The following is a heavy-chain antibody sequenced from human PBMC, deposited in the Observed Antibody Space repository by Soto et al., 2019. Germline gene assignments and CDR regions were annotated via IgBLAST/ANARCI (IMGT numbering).Heavy chain of an antibody. Sequence: SETLSLTCAVYGGSFSGYYWSWIRQPPGKGLEWIGEINHSGSTNYNPSLKSRVTISVDTSKNQFSLKLSSVTAADTAVYYCARGERDIVVVPAAHSFDYWGQGTLVTVS. J-gene: IGHJ4*02. CDR1: GGSFSGYY. D-gene: IGHD2-2*01. CDR3: ARGERDIVVVPAAHSFDY. CDR2: INHSGST. V-gene: IGHV4-34*01.